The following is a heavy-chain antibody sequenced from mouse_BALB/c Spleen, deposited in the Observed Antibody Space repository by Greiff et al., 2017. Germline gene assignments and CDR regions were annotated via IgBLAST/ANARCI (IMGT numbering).Heavy chain of an antibody. D-gene: IGHD2-14*01. CDR3: ARYGVRHAMDY. CDR1: GYTFTDYY. V-gene: IGHV1-84*02. Sequence: LMESGPELVKPGASVKISCKASGYTFTDYYINWVKQKPGQGLEWIGWIYPGSGNTKYNEKFKGKATLTVDTSSSTAYMQLSSLTSEDTAVYFCARYGVRHAMDYWGQGTSVTVSS. J-gene: IGHJ4*01. CDR2: IYPGSGNT.